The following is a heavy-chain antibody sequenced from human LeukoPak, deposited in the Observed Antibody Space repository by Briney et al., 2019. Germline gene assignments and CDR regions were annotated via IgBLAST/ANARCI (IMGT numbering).Heavy chain of an antibody. CDR1: GGSISSSSYY. Sequence: MPSETLSLTCTVSGGSISSSSYYWGWIRQPPVKGLEWIGSIYYSGSTYYNPSLKSRVTISVDTSKNQFSLKLSSVTAADTAVYYCARGPLYYYDSSGYYCYYFDYWGQGTLVTVSS. CDR3: ARGPLYYYDSSGYYCYYFDY. D-gene: IGHD3-22*01. J-gene: IGHJ4*02. CDR2: IYYSGST. V-gene: IGHV4-39*07.